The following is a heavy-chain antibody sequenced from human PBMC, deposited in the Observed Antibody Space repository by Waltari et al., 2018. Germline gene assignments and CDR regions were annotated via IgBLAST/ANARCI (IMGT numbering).Heavy chain of an antibody. CDR2: TYYGSKWYD. CDR3: ALGPGRAPHFDY. CDR1: GDRVSSNSAA. V-gene: IGHV6-1*01. J-gene: IGHJ4*02. D-gene: IGHD1-26*01. Sequence: QVQLQQSGPGLVKPSQTLSLTCAISGDRVSSNSAAWNWIRQSPSRGLEWLGRTYYGSKWYDDYAVSVKSRITINPDASKNQFSRQLNSVTPGDTAVYCAALGPGRAPHFDYWGQGTLVTVSS.